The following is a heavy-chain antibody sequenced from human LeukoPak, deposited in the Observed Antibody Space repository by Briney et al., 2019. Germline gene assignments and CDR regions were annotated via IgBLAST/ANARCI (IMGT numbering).Heavy chain of an antibody. CDR3: ARVSPPVIGVVPAAI. J-gene: IGHJ3*02. Sequence: GRSLRLSCAASGLTLSSYAMHWDSQAPGKGLEWGAVISYDGSNKYYADSVKGRFTISRDNSKNTLYLQMNSLRAEDMAVYYCARVSPPVIGVVPAAIWGQATMVTVCS. CDR1: GLTLSSYA. CDR2: ISYDGSNK. D-gene: IGHD2-2*01. V-gene: IGHV3-30*04.